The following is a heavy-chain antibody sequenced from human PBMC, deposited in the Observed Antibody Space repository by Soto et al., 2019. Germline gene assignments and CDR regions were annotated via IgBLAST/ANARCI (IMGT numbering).Heavy chain of an antibody. J-gene: IGHJ5*02. CDR1: GGSISSYY. CDR3: VRFKDSGAEFLYKPKDLNWFDP. V-gene: IGHV4-59*01. D-gene: IGHD3-10*01. CDR2: IYYSGST. Sequence: SETLSLTCTVSGGSISSYYWSWIRQPPGKGLEWIGYIYYSGSTNYNPSHKSRVTISVGTSKNQFSLKLSSVTAADTAVYYCVRFKDSGAEFLYKPKDLNWFDPWGQGTLVTVSS.